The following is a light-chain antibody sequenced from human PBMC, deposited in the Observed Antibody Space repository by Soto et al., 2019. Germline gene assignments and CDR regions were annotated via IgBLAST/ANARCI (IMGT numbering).Light chain of an antibody. CDR3: QQRSQWPPMT. J-gene: IGKJ5*01. CDR1: QNIGTN. CDR2: GAS. Sequence: EIQLTQSPASLSVSPVEGDILXWRTSQNIGTNLVWYQQKPGQAPRLLLYGASTRATGVPARFSGSGSGTDFSLTISRLEPEDVAVYYCQQRSQWPPMTFGQGTRLEIK. V-gene: IGKV3-15*01.